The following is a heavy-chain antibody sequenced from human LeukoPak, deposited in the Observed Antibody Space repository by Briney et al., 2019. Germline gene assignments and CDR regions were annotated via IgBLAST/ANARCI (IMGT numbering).Heavy chain of an antibody. J-gene: IGHJ4*02. V-gene: IGHV3-23*01. CDR2: ISGSGGST. D-gene: IGHD3-22*01. CDR1: GFTFSSYA. CDR3: AKPGSGYYYFDY. Sequence: GGSLRLSCAASGFTFSSYAMSWVRQAPGKGLEWVSAISGSGGSTYYADSVKGRFTISRDNSKNTLYLQMNSLRAEDTAVFYCAKPGSGYYYFDYWGQGTLVTVSS.